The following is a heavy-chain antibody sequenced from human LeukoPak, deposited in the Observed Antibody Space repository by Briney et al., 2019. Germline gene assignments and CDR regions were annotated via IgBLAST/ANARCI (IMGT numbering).Heavy chain of an antibody. CDR2: IKHDGSED. D-gene: IGHD4/OR15-4a*01. J-gene: IGHJ4*02. V-gene: IGHV3-7*01. CDR3: ARSANYGGHAFFDY. CDR1: GFTFSSYW. Sequence: GGSLRLSCAASGFTFSSYWMTWVRQTPGKGLEWVANIKHDGSEDYFVDSVKGRFTISRNNAENSLHLQMSSLRAEDTAVYYCARSANYGGHAFFDYWGQGILVIVSS.